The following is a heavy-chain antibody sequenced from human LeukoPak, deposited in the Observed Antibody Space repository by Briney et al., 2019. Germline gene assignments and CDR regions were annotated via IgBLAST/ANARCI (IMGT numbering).Heavy chain of an antibody. Sequence: SETLSLTCTVSSGSISRYYWSWIRQPPGKGLELIGYIYYSGNTNYNPSLKSRVTISVDTSKNQFSLKLSSVTAADTAVYFCARHGASGSYLYYFDYWGQGTLVTVSS. CDR1: SGSISRYY. CDR2: IYYSGNT. V-gene: IGHV4-59*08. CDR3: ARHGASGSYLYYFDY. J-gene: IGHJ4*02. D-gene: IGHD1-26*01.